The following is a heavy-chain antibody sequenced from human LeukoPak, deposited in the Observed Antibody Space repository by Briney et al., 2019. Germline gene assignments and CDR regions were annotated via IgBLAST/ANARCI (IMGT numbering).Heavy chain of an antibody. D-gene: IGHD6-6*01. J-gene: IGHJ4*02. Sequence: GGSLRLSCAASGFTFSSYAMSWVRQAPAKGLEWVSAISGSGGSTYYADSVKGRFTNSRDNSKNTLYLQMNSLRAEDSAVSYCARGYSSSSWSLFDYWGQGTLVTVSS. CDR3: ARGYSSSSWSLFDY. CDR1: GFTFSSYA. V-gene: IGHV3-23*01. CDR2: ISGSGGST.